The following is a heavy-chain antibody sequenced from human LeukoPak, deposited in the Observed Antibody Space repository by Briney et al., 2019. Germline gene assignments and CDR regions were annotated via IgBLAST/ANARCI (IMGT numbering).Heavy chain of an antibody. CDR3: ARSPPDY. V-gene: IGHV4-59*08. J-gene: IGHJ4*02. CDR2: ISYSVSN. Sequence: PSETLSLTCTVSGASIRTYYRSWIRQPPGEGLEWIGYISYSVSNYYNPSIKSRVTISVDTSKNQFSLKLSSVTAADTAVYYCARSPPDYWGQGTLVTVSS. CDR1: GASIRTYY.